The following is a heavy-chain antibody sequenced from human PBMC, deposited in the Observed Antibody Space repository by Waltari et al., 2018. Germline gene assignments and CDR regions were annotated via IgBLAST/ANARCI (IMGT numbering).Heavy chain of an antibody. D-gene: IGHD4-17*01. J-gene: IGHJ3*02. Sequence: QLQLQESGPGLVKPSETLSLTCTVSGGSISSSSYYWGWIRQPPGKGLEWIGSIHYSGSTYYNPSLKSRVTISVDTSKNQFSLKLSSVTAADTAVYYCARVSYGDYVVGAFDIWGQGTMVTVSS. CDR1: GGSISSSSYY. CDR2: IHYSGST. V-gene: IGHV4-39*07. CDR3: ARVSYGDYVVGAFDI.